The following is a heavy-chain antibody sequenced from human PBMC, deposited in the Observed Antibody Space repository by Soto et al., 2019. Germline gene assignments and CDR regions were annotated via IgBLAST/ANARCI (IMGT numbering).Heavy chain of an antibody. D-gene: IGHD6-19*01. CDR3: AKDPGQWLVLYYFDY. Sequence: PVGSLRLSCAASGFTFSSYAMSWVRQAPGKGLEWVSAISGSGGSTYYADSVKGRFTISRDNSKNTLYLQMNSLRAEDTAVYYCAKDPGQWLVLYYFDYWGQGTLVTVSS. CDR1: GFTFSSYA. J-gene: IGHJ4*02. V-gene: IGHV3-23*01. CDR2: ISGSGGST.